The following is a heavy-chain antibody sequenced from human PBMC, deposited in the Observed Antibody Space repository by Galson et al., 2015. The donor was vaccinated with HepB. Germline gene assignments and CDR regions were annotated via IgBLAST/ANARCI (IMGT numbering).Heavy chain of an antibody. Sequence: LSCAASGFTFSNAWMSWVHQAPGKGLEWVGRIKSKTDGGTTDYAAPVKGRFTISRDDSKNTLYLQMNSLKTEDTAVYYCTTEGRGRITMVRGVIYWGQGTLVTVSS. CDR2: IKSKTDGGTT. J-gene: IGHJ4*02. CDR3: TTEGRGRITMVRGVIY. V-gene: IGHV3-15*01. CDR1: GFTFSNAW. D-gene: IGHD3-10*01.